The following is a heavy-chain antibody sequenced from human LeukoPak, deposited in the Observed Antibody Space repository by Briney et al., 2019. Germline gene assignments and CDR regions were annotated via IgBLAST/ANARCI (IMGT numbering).Heavy chain of an antibody. J-gene: IGHJ5*02. D-gene: IGHD1-14*01. CDR1: GGSIGNYY. Sequence: SETLSLTCTVSGGSIGNYYWNWIRQPPGKGPEWIGYIYYSGSTNYNPSLKSRVTISVDTSKNQFSLKLSSVTAADTAVYYCARSRKPNWFDPWGQGTLVTVSS. CDR2: IYYSGST. V-gene: IGHV4-59*12. CDR3: ARSRKPNWFDP.